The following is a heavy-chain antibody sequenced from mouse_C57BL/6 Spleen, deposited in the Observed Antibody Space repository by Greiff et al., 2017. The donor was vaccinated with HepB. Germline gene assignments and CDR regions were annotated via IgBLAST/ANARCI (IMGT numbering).Heavy chain of an antibody. Sequence: EVQLQQSGPELVKPGASVKISCKASGYTFTDYYMNWVKQSHGKSLEWIGDINPNNGGTSYNQKFKGKATLTVDKSSSTAYMELRSLTSEDSAVYYCAQTAQATGWFAYWGQGTLVTVSA. CDR2: INPNNGGT. CDR3: AQTAQATGWFAY. CDR1: GYTFTDYY. J-gene: IGHJ3*01. D-gene: IGHD3-2*02. V-gene: IGHV1-26*01.